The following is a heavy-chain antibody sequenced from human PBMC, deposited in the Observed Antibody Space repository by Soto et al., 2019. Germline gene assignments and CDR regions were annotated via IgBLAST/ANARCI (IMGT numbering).Heavy chain of an antibody. V-gene: IGHV3-9*01. CDR1: GFSFRNYA. CDR2: ISWHSGTI. J-gene: IGHJ4*02. D-gene: IGHD4-4*01. CDR3: VKEKLYSNYEYYFDY. Sequence: GGSLRLSCAASGFSFRNYAMHWVRRAPGKGLEWVSGISWHSGTIGYADSVRGRFTISRDNAKNSLYLQMNSLRPEDTALYFCVKEKLYSNYEYYFDYWGQGTLVTV.